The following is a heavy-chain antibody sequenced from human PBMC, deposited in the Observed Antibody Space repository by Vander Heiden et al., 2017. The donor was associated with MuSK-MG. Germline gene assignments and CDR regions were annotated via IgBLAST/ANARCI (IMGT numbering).Heavy chain of an antibody. CDR1: GGSFSGYH. Sequence: QVQLQQWGAGLLKPSETLSPTCAVYGGSFSGYHWGWIRQPQGKGLEWIGEINHSGSTNYNPSLKSRVTISVDTSKNQFSLKLSSVTAADTAVYYCARVTYYYGSGSYRRPYDYWGQGTLVTVSS. V-gene: IGHV4-34*01. CDR2: INHSGST. J-gene: IGHJ4*02. CDR3: ARVTYYYGSGSYRRPYDY. D-gene: IGHD3-10*01.